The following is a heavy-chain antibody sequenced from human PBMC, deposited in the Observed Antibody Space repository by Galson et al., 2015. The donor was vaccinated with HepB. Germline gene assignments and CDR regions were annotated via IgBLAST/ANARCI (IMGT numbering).Heavy chain of an antibody. V-gene: IGHV3-23*01. J-gene: IGHJ4*02. Sequence: SLRLSCAASGFTFSNYAMSWVRQAPGKRLEWVSAISDNIYKTYYADSVKGRFTISRDNSKNTLYLQMNSLRAEDTAVYFCAKSRKWELPLDYWGQGTLVSVSS. CDR3: AKSRKWELPLDY. D-gene: IGHD1-26*01. CDR1: GFTFSNYA. CDR2: ISDNIYKT.